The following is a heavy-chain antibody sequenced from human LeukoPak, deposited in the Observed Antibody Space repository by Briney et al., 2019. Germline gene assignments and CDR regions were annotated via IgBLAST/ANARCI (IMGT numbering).Heavy chain of an antibody. J-gene: IGHJ6*02. V-gene: IGHV3-33*01. CDR2: IWYDGSNK. D-gene: IGHD3-22*01. CDR3: VRDGPGNYYDSSGSMDV. Sequence: GGSLRLSCAASGFTFSSYGMHWVRQAPGKGLEWVAVIWYDGSNKYYADSVKGRFTISRDNSKNTLYLQMNSLRAEDTAVYYCVRDGPGNYYDSSGSMDVWGQGTTVTVSS. CDR1: GFTFSSYG.